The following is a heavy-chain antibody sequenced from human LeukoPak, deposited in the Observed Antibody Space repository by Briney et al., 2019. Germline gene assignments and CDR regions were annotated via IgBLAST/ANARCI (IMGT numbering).Heavy chain of an antibody. CDR2: INHSGST. CDR3: ARPYGSGSYYFDY. D-gene: IGHD3-10*01. CDR1: GGSFSGYY. V-gene: IGHV4-34*01. Sequence: SETLSLTCAVYGGSFSGYYWSWIRQPPGKGLEWIGEINHSGSTNYNPSLKSRDTISVDTSKNQFSLKLSSVTAADTAVYYCARPYGSGSYYFDYWGQGTLVTVSS. J-gene: IGHJ4*02.